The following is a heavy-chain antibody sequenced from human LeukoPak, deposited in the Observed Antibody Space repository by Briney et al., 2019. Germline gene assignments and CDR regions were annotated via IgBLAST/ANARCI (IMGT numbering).Heavy chain of an antibody. Sequence: SETLSLTCTVSGGSVSSSNYYWGWIRQPPGKGLEWIGSIYYSGSTYDNPSLKSRVTISVDTSKNYFSLKLSSMTAADTAVYSCARYSYGGEDWFDPWGQGTLVTVSS. CDR2: IYYSGST. D-gene: IGHD5-18*01. V-gene: IGHV4-39*02. CDR3: ARYSYGGEDWFDP. CDR1: GGSVSSSNYY. J-gene: IGHJ5*02.